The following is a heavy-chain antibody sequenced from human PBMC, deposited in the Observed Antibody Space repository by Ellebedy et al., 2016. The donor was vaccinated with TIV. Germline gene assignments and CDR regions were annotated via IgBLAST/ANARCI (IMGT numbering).Heavy chain of an antibody. J-gene: IGHJ4*02. CDR3: ARWGPYSGTFQGPFDF. CDR1: GYTFTSYG. CDR2: ISAYNGNT. D-gene: IGHD5-12*01. V-gene: IGHV1-18*01. Sequence: AASVKVSCKASGYTFTSYGISWVRQVPGQGLEWMGWISAYNGNTNYAQKFQGRVTMTRDTSTSTVYMELSSLRSEDTAVYFCARWGPYSGTFQGPFDFWGQGVLVTVSS.